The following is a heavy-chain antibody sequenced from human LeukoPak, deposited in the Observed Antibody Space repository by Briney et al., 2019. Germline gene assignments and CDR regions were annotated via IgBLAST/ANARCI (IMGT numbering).Heavy chain of an antibody. J-gene: IGHJ4*02. CDR3: ARTGSTVTMLYPFDH. V-gene: IGHV4-39*07. CDR1: GGSISSSSYY. CDR2: IYYSGST. D-gene: IGHD4-17*01. Sequence: SETLSLTCTVSGGSISSSSYYWGWIRQPPGKGLEWIGNIYYSGSTNYNPSLKSRVSISVDTSKNQFSLKLSSVTAADTAVYYCARTGSTVTMLYPFDHWGQGTLVTVSS.